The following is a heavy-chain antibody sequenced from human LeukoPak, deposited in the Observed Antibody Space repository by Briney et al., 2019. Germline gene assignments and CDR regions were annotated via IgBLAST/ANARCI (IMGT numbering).Heavy chain of an antibody. CDR3: ARAAPERFYGMDV. D-gene: IGHD3-16*01. Sequence: GGSLRLSCAASGFTFSSYAMSWVRQAPGKGLEWVSGISRSGGSTYYADSVKGRFTISRDNAKNTLYLQMNSLRAEDTAVYYCARAAPERFYGMDVWGQGTTVSVSS. CDR1: GFTFSSYA. J-gene: IGHJ6*02. V-gene: IGHV3-23*01. CDR2: ISRSGGST.